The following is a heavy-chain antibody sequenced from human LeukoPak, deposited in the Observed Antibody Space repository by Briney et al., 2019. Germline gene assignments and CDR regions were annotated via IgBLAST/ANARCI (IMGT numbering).Heavy chain of an antibody. CDR3: AKDTGRLVGATIVGEPAYY. V-gene: IGHV3-23*01. Sequence: PGGSLRLSCTASGFTFGDYAMSWVRQAPGKGLEWVSAISGSGGSTYYADSVKGRFTISRDNSKNTLYLQMNSLRAEDTAVYYCAKDTGRLVGATIVGEPAYYWGQGTLVTVSS. J-gene: IGHJ4*02. CDR1: GFTFGDYA. D-gene: IGHD1-26*01. CDR2: ISGSGGST.